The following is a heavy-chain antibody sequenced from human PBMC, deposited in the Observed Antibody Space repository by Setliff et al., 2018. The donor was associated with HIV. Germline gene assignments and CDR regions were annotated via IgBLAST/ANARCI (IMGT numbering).Heavy chain of an antibody. CDR3: ARGGAFWSGYYGFDY. Sequence: SETLSLTCTVSDASISSHYWSWVRQPPGKGLEWIGEIYHSGSTKYNPSLKSRVTISVDKSKNQFSLNLTSVTAADTAVYYCARGGAFWSGYYGFDYWGQGTLVTVSS. V-gene: IGHV4-4*02. J-gene: IGHJ4*02. CDR2: IYHSGST. D-gene: IGHD3-3*01. CDR1: DASISSHY.